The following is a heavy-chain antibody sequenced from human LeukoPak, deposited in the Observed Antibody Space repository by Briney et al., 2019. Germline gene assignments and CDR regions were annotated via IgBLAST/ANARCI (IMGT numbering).Heavy chain of an antibody. CDR1: GGTFSSYA. V-gene: IGHV1-69*05. CDR3: AREEGVSERGYSGYDS. CDR2: IIPIFGTA. J-gene: IGHJ4*02. D-gene: IGHD5-12*01. Sequence: ASVKVSCKASGGTFSSYAISWVRQAPGQGLGWMGGIIPIFGTANYAQKFQGRVTITTDESTSTAYMELSSLRSEDTAVYYCAREEGVSERGYSGYDSWGQGTLVTVSS.